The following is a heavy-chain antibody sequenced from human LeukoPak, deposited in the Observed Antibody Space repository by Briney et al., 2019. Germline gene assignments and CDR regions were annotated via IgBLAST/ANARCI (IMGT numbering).Heavy chain of an antibody. V-gene: IGHV4-59*01. D-gene: IGHD3-9*01. CDR2: IYYSGST. Sequence: SETLSLTCTVSGGSISSYYWSWIRQPPGKGLEWIGYIYYSGSTNYNPSLKSRVTISVDTSKNQFSLKLSSVTAADTAVYYCARETRDYDILTGYETIYYFDYWGQGTLVTVSP. CDR1: GGSISSYY. J-gene: IGHJ4*02. CDR3: ARETRDYDILTGYETIYYFDY.